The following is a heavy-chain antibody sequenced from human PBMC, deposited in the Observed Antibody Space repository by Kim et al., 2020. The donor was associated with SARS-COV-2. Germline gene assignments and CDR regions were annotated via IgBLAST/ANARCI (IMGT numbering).Heavy chain of an antibody. Sequence: GGSLRLSCAASGFTFSDYYMSWIRQAPGKGLEWVSYISSSGSTIYYADSVKGRFTISRDNAKNSLYLQMNSLRAEDTAVYYCASGGTYYDFWSGYYNYYYMDVWGKWTTVTVSS. CDR1: GFTFSDYY. CDR3: ASGGTYYDFWSGYYNYYYMDV. D-gene: IGHD3-3*01. CDR2: ISSSGSTI. V-gene: IGHV3-11*01. J-gene: IGHJ6*03.